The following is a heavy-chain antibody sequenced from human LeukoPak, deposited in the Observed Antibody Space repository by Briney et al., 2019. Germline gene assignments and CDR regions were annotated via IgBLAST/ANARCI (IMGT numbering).Heavy chain of an antibody. J-gene: IGHJ4*02. CDR1: GFTFSSYS. Sequence: GGSLRLSCAASGFTFSSYSMNWVRQAPGKGLEWVSYISSSSSTIYYADSVKGRFTISRDNAKNSLYLQMNSLRAEDTAVYYCARGGGGLWLPIASRNYFDYWGQGTLVTVSS. CDR2: ISSSSSTI. D-gene: IGHD5-18*01. CDR3: ARGGGGLWLPIASRNYFDY. V-gene: IGHV3-48*01.